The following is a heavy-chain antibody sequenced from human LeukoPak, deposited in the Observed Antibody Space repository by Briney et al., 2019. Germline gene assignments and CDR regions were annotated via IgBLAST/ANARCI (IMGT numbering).Heavy chain of an antibody. D-gene: IGHD5-24*01. CDR1: GDSINNYY. CDR2: IYYTGST. V-gene: IGHV4-59*01. Sequence: SETLSLTCTVSGDSINNYYWSWIRQPPGKGLEWIGYIYYTGSTNYHPSLKSRLTISVDTSKNQASLKLSSVTAADTAVYYCAREMATISGGAFDIWGQGTMVTVSS. CDR3: AREMATISGGAFDI. J-gene: IGHJ3*02.